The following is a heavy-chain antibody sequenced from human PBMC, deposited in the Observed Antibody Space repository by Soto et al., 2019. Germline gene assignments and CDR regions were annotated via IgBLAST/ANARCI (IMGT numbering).Heavy chain of an antibody. CDR2: INTDGSST. D-gene: IGHD5-18*01. V-gene: IGHV3-74*01. J-gene: IGHJ4*02. CDR3: AKTGVDTFGLSY. CDR1: GFTFSSFW. Sequence: EVQLVESGGGLVQPGGSLRLSCAVSGFTFSSFWTHWVRQAPGEGLVWVSRINTDGSSTSYAESVKGRFTISRDNAKNTLYLQMNSLRVEDTAMYYYAKTGVDTFGLSYWGQGTLVTVSS.